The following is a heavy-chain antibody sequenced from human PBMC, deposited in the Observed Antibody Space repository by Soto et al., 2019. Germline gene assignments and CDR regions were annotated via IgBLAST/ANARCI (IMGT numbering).Heavy chain of an antibody. CDR1: GFTFSSYA. CDR2: ISGSGGST. D-gene: IGHD3-10*01. V-gene: IGHV3-23*01. J-gene: IGHJ5*02. CDR3: AKSAHIGELLGVDP. Sequence: EVQLLESGGGLVQPGGSLRLSCAASGFTFSSYAMSWVRQAPGKGLEWVSAISGSGGSTYYADSVKGRFTISRDNSKNRLYLQMNSLGAEDTAVYYCAKSAHIGELLGVDPWGQGTLVTVSS.